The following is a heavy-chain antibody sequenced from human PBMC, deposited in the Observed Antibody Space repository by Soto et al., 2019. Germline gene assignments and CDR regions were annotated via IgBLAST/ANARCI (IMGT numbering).Heavy chain of an antibody. Sequence: QLQLQESGPGLVRPSETLSLTCTVSGGSISSSSYYWGWIRQPPGKGLEWIGSIYYGGSSYYNPSLKSRVTISVDTPKNQFSLTLSSVTAADTAVYYCAAGSFHFDTSGYPFDYWGQGTLVTVSS. CDR3: AAGSFHFDTSGYPFDY. D-gene: IGHD3-22*01. CDR1: GGSISSSSYY. J-gene: IGHJ4*02. CDR2: IYYGGSS. V-gene: IGHV4-39*01.